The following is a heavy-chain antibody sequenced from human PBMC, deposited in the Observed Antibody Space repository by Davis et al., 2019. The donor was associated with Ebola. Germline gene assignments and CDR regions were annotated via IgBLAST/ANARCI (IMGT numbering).Heavy chain of an antibody. Sequence: GGSLRLSCAASGFTFSSYAMSWVRQPPGKGLEWVLAITGSGSLTGYADSVKGRFTISRDNAKNSLFLQMNSLRADDTAVYYCARDPLIIGDATTDSWGQGTLVTVSS. CDR1: GFTFSSYA. CDR3: ARDPLIIGDATTDS. V-gene: IGHV3-23*01. J-gene: IGHJ5*01. D-gene: IGHD2/OR15-2a*01. CDR2: ITGSGSLT.